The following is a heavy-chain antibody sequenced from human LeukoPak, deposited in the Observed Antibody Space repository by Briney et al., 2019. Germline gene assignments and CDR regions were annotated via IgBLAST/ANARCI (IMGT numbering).Heavy chain of an antibody. CDR2: INPNSGGT. V-gene: IGHV1-2*02. CDR3: ASSDSGSYCLGY. Sequence: RASVKVSCKASGHTFTGYYIHWVRQVPGQGLEWMGWINPNSGGTNYAQKVQGRVTMTWDTSITTAYMELSRLRSDDTAVYYCASSDSGSYCLGYWGQGTLVTVSS. CDR1: GHTFTGYY. D-gene: IGHD1-26*01. J-gene: IGHJ4*02.